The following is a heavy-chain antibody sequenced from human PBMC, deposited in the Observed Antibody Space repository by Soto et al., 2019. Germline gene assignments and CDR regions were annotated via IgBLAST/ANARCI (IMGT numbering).Heavy chain of an antibody. Sequence: ASVKVSCKASGYTFTSYGISWVRQAPGQGLEWMGWISAYNGNTNYAQKLQGRVTMTTDTSTSTAYMELRSLRSDDTAVYYCAREERAVAGKPLVDYWGQGTLVTVSS. CDR2: ISAYNGNT. V-gene: IGHV1-18*01. J-gene: IGHJ4*02. CDR1: GYTFTSYG. D-gene: IGHD6-19*01. CDR3: AREERAVAGKPLVDY.